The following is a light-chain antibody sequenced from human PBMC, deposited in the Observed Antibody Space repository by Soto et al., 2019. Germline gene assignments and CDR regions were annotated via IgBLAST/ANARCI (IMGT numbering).Light chain of an antibody. V-gene: IGKV1-5*03. CDR1: QGISRW. Sequence: DIRMTQSPSTLSPSVGDRVTITCRASQGISRWLAWYQQKPGKAPKLLIYKASSLESGVPSRFSGSGSGTEFTLTISSLQPDDFATYYCQQYNSSSYTFGQGTKLEIK. J-gene: IGKJ2*01. CDR2: KAS. CDR3: QQYNSSSYT.